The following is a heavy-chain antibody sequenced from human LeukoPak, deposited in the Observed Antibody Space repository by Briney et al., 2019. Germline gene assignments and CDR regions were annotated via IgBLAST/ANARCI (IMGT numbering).Heavy chain of an antibody. CDR3: ARDRGVTMVRGAHRWWFDP. D-gene: IGHD3-10*01. CDR1: GGSISSGSYY. V-gene: IGHV4-61*02. Sequence: SQTLSLPCTVSGGSISSGSYYWSWIRQPAGKGLEWIGRIYTSGSTNYNPSLKSRVTIAVDTSKNQCSQKLSSVTAADTAVYYCARDRGVTMVRGAHRWWFDPWGQGTLVTVSS. CDR2: IYTSGST. J-gene: IGHJ5*02.